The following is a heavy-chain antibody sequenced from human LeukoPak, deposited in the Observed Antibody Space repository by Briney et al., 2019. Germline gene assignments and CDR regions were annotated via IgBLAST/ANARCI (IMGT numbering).Heavy chain of an antibody. Sequence: SETLSLTCAVYGGSFSGYYWSWIRQPPGKGLEWIGEINHSGSTNYNPSLKSRVTISVDTSKNQFSLKLSSVTAADTAVYYCAREQTGIAAAGPNYYYYMDVWGKGTTVTVSS. V-gene: IGHV4-34*01. CDR1: GGSFSGYY. D-gene: IGHD6-13*01. J-gene: IGHJ6*03. CDR3: AREQTGIAAAGPNYYYYMDV. CDR2: INHSGST.